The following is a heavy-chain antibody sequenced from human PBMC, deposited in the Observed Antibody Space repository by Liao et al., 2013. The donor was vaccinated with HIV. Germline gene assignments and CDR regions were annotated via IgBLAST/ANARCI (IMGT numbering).Heavy chain of an antibody. CDR2: IYTSGST. Sequence: QLQLQESGPGLVKPSETLSLTCTVSGGSISSSSYYWGWIRQPPGKGLEWIGSIYTSGSTNYNPSLKSRVTMSVDTSKNQFSLKLSSVTAADTAVYYCARDRPDYGDYPLWGQGTLVTVSS. D-gene: IGHD4-17*01. J-gene: IGHJ4*02. CDR1: GGSISSSSYY. V-gene: IGHV4-39*07. CDR3: ARDRPDYGDYPL.